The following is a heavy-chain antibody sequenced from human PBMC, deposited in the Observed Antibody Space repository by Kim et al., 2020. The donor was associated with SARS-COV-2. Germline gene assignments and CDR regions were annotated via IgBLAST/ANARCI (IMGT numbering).Heavy chain of an antibody. Sequence: GGSLRLSCAASGFTFSSYEMNWVRQAPGKGLEWVSYISSSGSTIYYADSVKGRFTISRDNAKNSLYLQMNSLRAEDTAVYYCARVNPYLDTNYYGSGSYYAQNNYYYGMDVWGQGTTVTVSS. D-gene: IGHD3-10*01. CDR1: GFTFSSYE. V-gene: IGHV3-48*03. J-gene: IGHJ6*02. CDR2: ISSSGSTI. CDR3: ARVNPYLDTNYYGSGSYYAQNNYYYGMDV.